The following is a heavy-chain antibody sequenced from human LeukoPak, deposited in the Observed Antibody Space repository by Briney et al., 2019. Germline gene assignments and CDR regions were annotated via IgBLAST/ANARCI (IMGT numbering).Heavy chain of an antibody. D-gene: IGHD3-10*01. J-gene: IGHJ4*02. CDR3: ARTALWFGESTHYFDY. CDR2: INPNSGGT. Sequence: ASVKVSCKAPGYTFTGYYMHWVRQAPGQGLEWTGWINPNSGGTNYAQKFQGRVTMTRDTSISTAYMELSRLRSDDTAVYYCARTALWFGESTHYFDYWGQGTLVTVSS. V-gene: IGHV1-2*02. CDR1: GYTFTGYY.